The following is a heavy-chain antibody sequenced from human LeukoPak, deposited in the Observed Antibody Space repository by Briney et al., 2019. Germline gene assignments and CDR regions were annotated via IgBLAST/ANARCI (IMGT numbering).Heavy chain of an antibody. CDR2: ISSSSSTI. CDR3: ARANTPYYDFWSGYRHDAFDI. D-gene: IGHD3-3*01. Sequence: GGSLTLSWAASGFTFSSYSMNWVRQAPGRGRGWVSYISSSSSTIYYADSVKGRFPIPRDNAKNSLYLQMTSLRAEDTAVYYCARANTPYYDFWSGYRHDAFDIWGQGTMVTVSS. CDR1: GFTFSSYS. V-gene: IGHV3-48*01. J-gene: IGHJ3*02.